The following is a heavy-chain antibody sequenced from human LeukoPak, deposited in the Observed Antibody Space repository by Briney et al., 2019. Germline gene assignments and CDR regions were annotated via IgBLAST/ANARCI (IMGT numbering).Heavy chain of an antibody. V-gene: IGHV3-9*01. Sequence: GGSLRLSCAASGFKFDDYAMHWVRRAPGKGLEWVSGISWNSGTIAYADSVKGRFTISRDNAKKSLYLQMNSLRAEDTALYYCAKGSRLVVVAAIDYWGQGTVVTVSS. CDR1: GFKFDDYA. CDR2: ISWNSGTI. J-gene: IGHJ4*02. D-gene: IGHD2-15*01. CDR3: AKGSRLVVVAAIDY.